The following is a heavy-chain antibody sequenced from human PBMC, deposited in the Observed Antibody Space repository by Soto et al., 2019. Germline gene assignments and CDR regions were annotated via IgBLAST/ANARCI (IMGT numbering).Heavy chain of an antibody. CDR2: ISYDGSNK. D-gene: IGHD3-10*01. J-gene: IGHJ3*02. V-gene: IGHV3-30-3*01. CDR1: GFTFSSYA. Sequence: PGGSLRLSCAASGFTFSSYAMHWVRQAPGKGLEWVAVISYDGSNKYYADSVKGRFTISRDNSKNTLYLQMNSLRAEDTAVYYCARDVSVVRGIRDAFDIWGQGTMVTV. CDR3: ARDVSVVRGIRDAFDI.